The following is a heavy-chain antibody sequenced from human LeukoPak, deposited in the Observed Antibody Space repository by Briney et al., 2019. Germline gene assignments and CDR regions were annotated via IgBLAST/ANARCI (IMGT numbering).Heavy chain of an antibody. CDR3: ARDAVRFSSGWYQGNY. CDR2: IIPILGIA. CDR1: GYTFTSYG. D-gene: IGHD6-19*01. Sequence: ASVKVSCKASGYTFTSYGISWVRQAPGQGLEWMGRIIPILGIANHAQKFQGRVTITADKSTSTAYMELSSLRSEDTAVYYCARDAVRFSSGWYQGNYWGQGTLVTVSS. V-gene: IGHV1-69*04. J-gene: IGHJ4*02.